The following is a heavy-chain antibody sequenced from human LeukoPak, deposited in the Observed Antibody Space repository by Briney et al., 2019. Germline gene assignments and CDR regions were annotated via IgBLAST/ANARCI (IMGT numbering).Heavy chain of an antibody. CDR1: GGSFSGYY. CDR2: INHSGST. V-gene: IGHV4-34*01. J-gene: IGHJ6*03. CDR3: ARVTRYYYYMDV. Sequence: SETLSLTCAVYGGSFSGYYWSWIRQPPGKGLEWIGEINHSGSTNYNPSLKSRVTISVDTSKNQFSLKLSSVTAADTAVYYCARVTRYYYYMDVWGKGTTVTISS. D-gene: IGHD2-21*02.